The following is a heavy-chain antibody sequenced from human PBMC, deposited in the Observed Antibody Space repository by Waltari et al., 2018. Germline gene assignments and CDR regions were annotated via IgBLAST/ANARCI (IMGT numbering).Heavy chain of an antibody. CDR3: ARDEDNYYNSSGYIKH. D-gene: IGHD3-22*01. V-gene: IGHV3-74*01. Sequence: EVQLLESGGALVLPGGSLILSCAASGFTFGDFWMLWARQAPGEGLVCLSRVNGDGSSTTYADSVKGRFTVSRDNARKTMFLQMTSLRAEDTAVYYCARDEDNYYNSSGYIKHWGQGALVTVSS. CDR2: VNGDGSST. CDR1: GFTFGDFW. J-gene: IGHJ4*02.